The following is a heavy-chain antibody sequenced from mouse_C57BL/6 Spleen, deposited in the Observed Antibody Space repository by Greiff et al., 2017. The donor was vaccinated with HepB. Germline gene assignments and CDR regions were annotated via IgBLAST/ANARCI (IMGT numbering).Heavy chain of an antibody. V-gene: IGHV14-4*01. D-gene: IGHD2-3*01. J-gene: IGHJ3*01. CDR1: GFNIKDDY. CDR3: TTVSYDGYYVWFAY. CDR2: IDPENGDT. Sequence: EVKLQQSGAELVRPGASVKLSCTASGFNIKDDYMHWVKQRPEQGLEWIGWIDPENGDTEYASKFQGKATITADTSSNTAYLQLSSLTSEDTAVYYCTTVSYDGYYVWFAYWGQGTLVTVSA.